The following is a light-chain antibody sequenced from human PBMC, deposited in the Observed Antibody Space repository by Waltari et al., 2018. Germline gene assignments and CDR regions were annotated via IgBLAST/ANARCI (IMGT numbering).Light chain of an antibody. J-gene: IGKJ4*01. CDR2: GAS. Sequence: ERATLSCRASQSVSNTYLAWYQRKPGQAPRLLIYGASSRATGIPDRFSGSGSGTEFTLTINALEPEDSAVYFCQQYNYSPLTFGGGTRVEIK. CDR1: QSVSNTY. V-gene: IGKV3-20*01. CDR3: QQYNYSPLT.